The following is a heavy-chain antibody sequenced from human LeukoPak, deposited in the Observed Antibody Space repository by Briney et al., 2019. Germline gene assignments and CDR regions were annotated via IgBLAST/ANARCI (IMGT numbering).Heavy chain of an antibody. Sequence: GGTLRLSCAASGFTFSSYAMSWVRQAPGKGLEWVSAISGSGGSTYYADSVKGRFTISRDNSKNTLYLQMNSLRAEDTAVYYCAKDVPSSSSPLAGEYFQHWGQGTLVTVSS. J-gene: IGHJ1*01. CDR3: AKDVPSSSSPLAGEYFQH. CDR1: GFTFSSYA. V-gene: IGHV3-23*01. D-gene: IGHD6-6*01. CDR2: ISGSGGST.